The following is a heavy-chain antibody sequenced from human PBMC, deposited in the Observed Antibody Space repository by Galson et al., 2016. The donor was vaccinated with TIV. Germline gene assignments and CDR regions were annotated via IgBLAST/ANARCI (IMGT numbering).Heavy chain of an antibody. D-gene: IGHD3-3*01. Sequence: SLRLSCAASGFIFSSYAMHWVHQAPGKGLQWVSGISGSGDNTYYADSVKGRFTISRDKNTLYLQMSRLRADDTALYYCAKEGPGFTIFSHYYGMDVWGQGTTVTVSS. CDR2: ISGSGDNT. CDR3: AKEGPGFTIFSHYYGMDV. CDR1: GFIFSSYA. J-gene: IGHJ6*02. V-gene: IGHV3-23*01.